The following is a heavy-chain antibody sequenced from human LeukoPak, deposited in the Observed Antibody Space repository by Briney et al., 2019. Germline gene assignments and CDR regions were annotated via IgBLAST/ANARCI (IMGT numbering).Heavy chain of an antibody. CDR2: IYYSGST. Sequence: SETLSLTCTVSGGSISSSSYYWGWMRQPPGKGLEWIGSIYYSGSTYYNPSLKSRVTISVDTSKNQFSLKLSSVTAADTAAYHCARDLAGATSRFDPWGQGTLVTVSS. V-gene: IGHV4-39*07. J-gene: IGHJ5*02. D-gene: IGHD4/OR15-4a*01. CDR3: ARDLAGATSRFDP. CDR1: GGSISSSSYY.